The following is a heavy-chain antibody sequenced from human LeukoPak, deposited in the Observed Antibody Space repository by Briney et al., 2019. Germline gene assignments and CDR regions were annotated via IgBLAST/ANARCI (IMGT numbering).Heavy chain of an antibody. CDR3: ARGTDYANTVDY. CDR2: IIPILGIA. Sequence: SVKVSCKASGYTFTGYYMHWVRQAPGQGLEWMGRIIPILGIANYAQKFQGRVTITTDKSTSTAYMELSSLRSEDTAVYYCARGTDYANTVDYWGQGTLVTVSS. CDR1: GYTFTGYY. V-gene: IGHV1-69*04. D-gene: IGHD3-16*01. J-gene: IGHJ4*02.